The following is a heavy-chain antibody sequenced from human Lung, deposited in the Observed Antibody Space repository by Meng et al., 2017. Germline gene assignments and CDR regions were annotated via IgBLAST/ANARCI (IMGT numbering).Heavy chain of an antibody. D-gene: IGHD3-10*01. CDR1: GFSFSSYA. CDR2: LSGGGFTT. V-gene: IGHV3-23*04. Sequence: EVRLGASGGGLVQPGGSLRPSCAACGFSFSSYAMSWVRHAPGKGLEWVSALSGGGFTTYYADSVKGRFAISRHNSKNTLYLQMNSLRAEDTALYYCAKYSYGLGDYLDYWGQGALVTVSS. J-gene: IGHJ4*02. CDR3: AKYSYGLGDYLDY.